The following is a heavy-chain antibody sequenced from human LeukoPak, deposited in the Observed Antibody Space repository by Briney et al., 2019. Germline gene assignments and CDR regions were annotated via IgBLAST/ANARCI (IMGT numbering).Heavy chain of an antibody. CDR1: GYSFTSYW. CDR3: ARGLSSISNWFDX. J-gene: IGHJ5*02. D-gene: IGHD3-16*02. CDR2: IYPGDSDT. V-gene: IGHV5-51*01. Sequence: GESPKISRKGSGYSFTSYWIGWVRQMPGKGLEWMGIIYPGDSDTRYSPSFQGQVTISADKSISTAYLQWSSLKASDAAMYYCARGLSSISNWFDXWGQGTLVTV.